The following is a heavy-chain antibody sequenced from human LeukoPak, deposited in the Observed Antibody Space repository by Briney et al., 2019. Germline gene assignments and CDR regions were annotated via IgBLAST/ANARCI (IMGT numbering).Heavy chain of an antibody. J-gene: IGHJ4*02. V-gene: IGHV3-33*01. CDR1: GFTFSSYG. CDR3: ARDSLYSSSWRYFDY. CDR2: IWYDGSNK. Sequence: PGGSLRLSCAASGFTFSSYGMHWVRQAPGKGLEWVAVIWYDGSNKYYADSVKGRFTISRDNSKNTLYLRMNSLRAEDTAVYYCARDSLYSSSWRYFDYWGQGTLVTVSS. D-gene: IGHD6-13*01.